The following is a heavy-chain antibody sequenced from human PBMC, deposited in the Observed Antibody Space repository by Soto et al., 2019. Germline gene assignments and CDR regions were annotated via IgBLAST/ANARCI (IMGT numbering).Heavy chain of an antibody. CDR1: GFTFSSYA. CDR3: AKLIKARRQAVAGIYFDY. D-gene: IGHD6-19*01. J-gene: IGHJ4*02. V-gene: IGHV3-23*01. Sequence: GGSLRLSCAASGFTFSSYAMSWVRQAPGKGLEWVSAISGSGGSTYYADSVKGRFTISRDNSKNTLYLQMNSLRAEDTAVYYCAKLIKARRQAVAGIYFDYWGQGTLVTVSS. CDR2: ISGSGGST.